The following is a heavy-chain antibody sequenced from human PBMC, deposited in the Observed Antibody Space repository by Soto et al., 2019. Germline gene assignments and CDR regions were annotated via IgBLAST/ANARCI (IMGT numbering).Heavy chain of an antibody. CDR3: ARVVYFDRSAYGL. J-gene: IGHJ3*01. V-gene: IGHV3-21*01. D-gene: IGHD3-22*01. CDR2: ISGDSNYI. Sequence: AVGSLRLSCAASGFTFRSYSMNWVRRAPGKGLEWVSSISGDSNYIYYADSVQGRFTISRDNAKNSVYLQMNSLRAEDTAVYYCARVVYFDRSAYGLWGQGTMVTVSS. CDR1: GFTFRSYS.